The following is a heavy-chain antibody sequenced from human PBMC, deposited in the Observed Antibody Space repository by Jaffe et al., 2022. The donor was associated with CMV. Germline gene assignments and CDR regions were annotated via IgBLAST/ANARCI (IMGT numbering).Heavy chain of an antibody. CDR2: ISSSSSYT. Sequence: QVQLVESGGGLVKPGGSLRLSCAASGFTFSDYYMSWIRQAPGKGLEWVSYISSSSSYTNYADSVKGRFTISRDNAKNSLYLQMNSLRAEDTAVYYCARAKNDYDFWSGYYTSYYYMDVWGKGTTVTVSS. CDR3: ARAKNDYDFWSGYYTSYYYMDV. D-gene: IGHD3-3*01. CDR1: GFTFSDYY. V-gene: IGHV3-11*06. J-gene: IGHJ6*03.